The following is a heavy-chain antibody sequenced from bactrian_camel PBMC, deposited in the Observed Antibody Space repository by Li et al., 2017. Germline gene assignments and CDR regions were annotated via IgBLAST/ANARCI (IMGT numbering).Heavy chain of an antibody. D-gene: IGHD2*01. Sequence: QAGGSLRLSCAASRYTSRNGYCMGWFRQAPGKAREGVAGIDSDGITTYADSVKGRFTISTDNAKNTLYLQMDSLKPEDTTKYYCAATVVPVAGACRASVNYRDWGQGTQVTVS. J-gene: IGHJ4*01. CDR2: IDSDGIT. CDR3: AATVVPVAGACRASVNYRD. V-gene: IGHV3S57*01. CDR1: RYTSRNGYC.